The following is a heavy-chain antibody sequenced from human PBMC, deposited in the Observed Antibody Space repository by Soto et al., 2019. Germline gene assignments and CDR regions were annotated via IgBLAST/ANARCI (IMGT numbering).Heavy chain of an antibody. CDR3: ARDKDRLQLGGNYYSILDV. CDR1: GGTFSTSA. D-gene: IGHD3-3*02. J-gene: IGHJ6*02. CDR2: IIPIFRTP. Sequence: QVQLEQSGAEVKTPGSSVKVACKASGGTFSTSAISWVRQAPGQGLEWMGGIIPIFRTPDYAQKVQGRVTVIADESTSTVYMELSGLRSDDTAVYYCARDKDRLQLGGNYYSILDVWGQGTTVTVSS. V-gene: IGHV1-69*12.